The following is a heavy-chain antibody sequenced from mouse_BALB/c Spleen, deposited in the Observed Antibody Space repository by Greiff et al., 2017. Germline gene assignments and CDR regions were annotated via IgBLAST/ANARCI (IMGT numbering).Heavy chain of an antibody. CDR2: ISYSGST. D-gene: IGHD2-1*01. CDR3: ARNYGNLAWFAY. CDR1: GYSITSDYA. J-gene: IGHJ3*01. Sequence: VQLQQSGPGLVKPSQSLSLTCTVTGYSITSDYAWNWIRQFPGNKLEWMGYISYSGSTSYNPSLKSRISITRDTSKNQFFLQLNSVTTEDTATYYCARNYGNLAWFAYWGQGTLVTVSA. V-gene: IGHV3-2*02.